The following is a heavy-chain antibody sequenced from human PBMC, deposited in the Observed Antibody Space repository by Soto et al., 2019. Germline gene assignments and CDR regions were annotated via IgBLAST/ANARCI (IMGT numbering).Heavy chain of an antibody. CDR3: ARDRNFWAWFDP. Sequence: TLSLTCTVSGGSISSGDYYWSWIRQPPGKGLERIGYIYYSGSTYYNPSLKSRVTISVDTSKNQFSLKLSSVTAADTAVYYCARDRNFWAWFDPWGQGTLVTVSS. J-gene: IGHJ5*02. D-gene: IGHD3-3*01. CDR2: IYYSGST. CDR1: GGSISSGDYY. V-gene: IGHV4-30-4*01.